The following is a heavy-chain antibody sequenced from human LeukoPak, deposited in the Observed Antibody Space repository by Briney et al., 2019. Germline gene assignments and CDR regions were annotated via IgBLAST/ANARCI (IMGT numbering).Heavy chain of an antibody. J-gene: IGHJ4*02. Sequence: SVKVSCKASGGTFSSYAISWVRQAPGQGLEWMGGIIPIFGTANYAQKFQGRVTITTDESTSTAYMELSSLRSEDTAVYYCAIDHYIVATVRGPPEDYWGQGTLVTVSS. CDR3: AIDHYIVATVRGPPEDY. CDR2: IIPIFGTA. D-gene: IGHD5-12*01. V-gene: IGHV1-69*05. CDR1: GGTFSSYA.